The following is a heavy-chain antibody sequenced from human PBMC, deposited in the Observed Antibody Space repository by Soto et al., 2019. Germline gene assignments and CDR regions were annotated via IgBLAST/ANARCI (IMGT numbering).Heavy chain of an antibody. CDR1: GFTFSSYW. CDR2: INSDGSST. V-gene: IGHV3-74*01. J-gene: IGHJ6*02. Sequence: PGGSLRLSCAASGFTFSSYWMHWVRQAPGKGLVWVSRINSDGSSTSYADSVKGRFTISRDNAKNTLYLQMNSLRAEDTAVYYCARDLDIVVVPAAIVGYYYYGMDVWGQGTTVTVSS. D-gene: IGHD2-2*01. CDR3: ARDLDIVVVPAAIVGYYYYGMDV.